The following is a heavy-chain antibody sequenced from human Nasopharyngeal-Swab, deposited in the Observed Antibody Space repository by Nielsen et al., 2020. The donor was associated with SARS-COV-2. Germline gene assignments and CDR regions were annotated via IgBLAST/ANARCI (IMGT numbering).Heavy chain of an antibody. V-gene: IGHV4-59*08. CDR2: IYYSGET. Sequence: SETLSLTCTVSGDSITASYWSWIRQPPGKGLEWIGYIYYSGETNYNPSLKSRLTMSLDMSKNQITLNLRSVTAADTAVYFCARSTYYFGAGSSYNYSFDNWGQGTLVTVSS. D-gene: IGHD3-10*01. CDR1: GDSITASY. CDR3: ARSTYYFGAGSSYNYSFDN. J-gene: IGHJ4*02.